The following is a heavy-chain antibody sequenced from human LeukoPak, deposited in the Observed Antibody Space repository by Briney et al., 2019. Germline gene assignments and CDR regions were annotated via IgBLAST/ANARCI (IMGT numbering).Heavy chain of an antibody. CDR3: ARGLGSSSYYYYYYMDV. CDR2: IYYSGST. Sequence: PSETLSLTCTVSGGSISSYYWSWIRQPPGKGLEWIGYIYYSGSTNYNPSLKSRVTISVDTSKNQFSLKLSSVTAADTAVYYCARGLGSSSYYYYYYMDVWGKGTTVTVSS. D-gene: IGHD6-6*01. CDR1: GGSISSYY. J-gene: IGHJ6*03. V-gene: IGHV4-59*01.